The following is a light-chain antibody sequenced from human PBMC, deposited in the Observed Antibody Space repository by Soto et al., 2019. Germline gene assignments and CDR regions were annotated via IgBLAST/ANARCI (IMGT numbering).Light chain of an antibody. Sequence: DVVMTQSPLSLPVTLGQPASISCRSSQSLVYSDGNTYLNWFQQRPGRSPRRLIYKVSNRDSGVPDRFSGSGSGTDLTLKISRVEAEAVGVYYCMQGTHWPITFGQGTRLEIK. CDR2: KVS. CDR3: MQGTHWPIT. CDR1: QSLVYSDGNTY. V-gene: IGKV2-30*01. J-gene: IGKJ5*01.